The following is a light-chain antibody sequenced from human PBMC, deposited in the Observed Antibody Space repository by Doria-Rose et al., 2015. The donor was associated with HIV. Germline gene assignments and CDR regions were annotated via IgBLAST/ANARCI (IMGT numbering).Light chain of an antibody. CDR3: HQYGTSWT. CDR2: DGS. J-gene: IGKJ1*01. V-gene: IGKV3-20*01. CDR1: QSFSSTY. Sequence: TQSPGTLPLSPGGRATLSCRASQSFSSTYLAWYQQKPGQAPSLHIYDGSTRATGISDRFSASGSGTDFTLTINRLEPEDFALYYCHQYGTSWTFGQGTKVEI.